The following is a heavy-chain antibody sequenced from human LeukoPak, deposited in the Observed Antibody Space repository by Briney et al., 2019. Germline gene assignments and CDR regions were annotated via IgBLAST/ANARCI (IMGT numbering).Heavy chain of an antibody. V-gene: IGHV3-74*01. D-gene: IGHD4-17*01. CDR2: INNDGSST. J-gene: IGHJ3*02. Sequence: PGGSLRLSCAASGFTFSSYWMHWVRQAPGKGLAWVTRINNDGSSTSYADSVKGRFTISRDNAKNTLYLQMNSLRAEDTAVYYCARDRGYGDYGSGDAFDIWGQGTMVTVSS. CDR3: ARDRGYGDYGSGDAFDI. CDR1: GFTFSSYW.